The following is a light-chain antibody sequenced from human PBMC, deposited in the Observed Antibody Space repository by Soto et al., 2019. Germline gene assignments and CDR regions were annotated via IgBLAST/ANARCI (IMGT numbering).Light chain of an antibody. Sequence: QAVVTQESSLTVSPGGTVTLTCASGTGAVTSDHLPNWLQQKPGQAPRTLIYSTNHKQTWTPDRFSGSLLGGKAALTLSGVQPEDEAEYYCLLYYGGPWVFGGGTKLTVL. J-gene: IGLJ3*02. CDR3: LLYYGGPWV. V-gene: IGLV7-43*01. CDR1: TGAVTSDHL. CDR2: STN.